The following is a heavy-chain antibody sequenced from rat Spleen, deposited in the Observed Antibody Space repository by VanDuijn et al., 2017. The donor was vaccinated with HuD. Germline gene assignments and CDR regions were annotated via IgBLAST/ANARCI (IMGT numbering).Heavy chain of an antibody. CDR1: GFTFSDYY. Sequence: EVQLVESDGGLVQPGRSLKLSCAASGFTFSDYYMAWVRQAPTKGLEWVATISYDGSSTYYRDLVKGRFTISRDNAKSTLYLQMDSLRSEDPATYYCATGYNLFDYWGQGVMVTVSS. V-gene: IGHV5-29*01. CDR2: ISYDGSST. J-gene: IGHJ2*01. CDR3: ATGYNLFDY. D-gene: IGHD1-4*01.